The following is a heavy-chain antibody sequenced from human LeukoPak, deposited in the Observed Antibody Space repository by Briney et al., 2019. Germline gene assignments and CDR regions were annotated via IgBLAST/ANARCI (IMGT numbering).Heavy chain of an antibody. CDR2: IPYGSSNE. Sequence: GGSLRLSCAASGFSFNTYGMHWVRQAPDKGLEWVAVIPYGSSNEYYTDSVRGRFTISRDNSKNTLYLQMNSLRPEDTAVYYCARNRIPTSITPDSWGQGTLVTVSS. CDR3: ARNRIPTSITPDS. D-gene: IGHD2-2*02. CDR1: GFSFNTYG. V-gene: IGHV3-30*03. J-gene: IGHJ5*01.